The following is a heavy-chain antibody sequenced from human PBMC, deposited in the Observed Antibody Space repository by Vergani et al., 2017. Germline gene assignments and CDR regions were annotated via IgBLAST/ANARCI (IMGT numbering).Heavy chain of an antibody. V-gene: IGHV3-23*04. J-gene: IGHJ4*02. CDR2: ISGSGVSA. CDR3: AKQYFVSGNYLFDY. D-gene: IGHD3-10*01. Sequence: EVQLVESGGGLVQPGRSLRLSCAASEFTFSNYAMNWVRQAPGKGLEWVSGISGSGVSAYYPDSVKGRFTISRDTSKNMLFLQMNNLRTEDTAIYYCAKQYFVSGNYLFDYWGQGTLVTVSS. CDR1: EFTFSNYA.